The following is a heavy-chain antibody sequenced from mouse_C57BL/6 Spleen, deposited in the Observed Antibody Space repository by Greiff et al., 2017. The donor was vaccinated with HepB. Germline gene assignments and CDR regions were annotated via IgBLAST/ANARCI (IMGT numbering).Heavy chain of an antibody. Sequence: QVQLQQPGAELVKPGASVKLSCKASGYTFTSYWMHWVKQRPGQGLEWIGMIHPNSGSTNYNEKFKSKATLTVDKSSSTAYMQLSSLTSEDSAVYYCARSGYYGSSYGAMDYWGQGTSVTVSS. D-gene: IGHD1-1*01. CDR3: ARSGYYGSSYGAMDY. V-gene: IGHV1-64*01. CDR2: IHPNSGST. CDR1: GYTFTSYW. J-gene: IGHJ4*01.